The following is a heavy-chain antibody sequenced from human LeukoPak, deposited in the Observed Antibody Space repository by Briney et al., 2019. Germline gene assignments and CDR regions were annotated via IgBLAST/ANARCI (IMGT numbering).Heavy chain of an antibody. CDR3: ARGRYSSNPFDY. D-gene: IGHD6-13*01. CDR2: IYSGGST. J-gene: IGHJ4*02. CDR1: GFTVSSNY. V-gene: IGHV3-53*01. Sequence: GGSLRLSCAASGFTVSSNYMSWVRQAPGKGLEWVSVIYSGGSTYYADSVKGRFTISRDNAKNTLYLQMNSLRAEDTAVYYCARGRYSSNPFDYWGQGTLVTVSS.